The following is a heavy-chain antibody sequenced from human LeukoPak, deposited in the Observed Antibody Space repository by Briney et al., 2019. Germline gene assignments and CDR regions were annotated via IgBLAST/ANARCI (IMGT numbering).Heavy chain of an antibody. CDR2: INKDGSDK. Sequence: GSLRLSCAASGFTFNDYWMTWVRQVPGRGLEWVANINKDGSDKYYVDSVKGRFTISRDKAKKSLYLEMNCLTVEDTAMYYCAKVGAWELQRVFEYWGQGALVTVSS. CDR1: GFTFNDYW. V-gene: IGHV3-7*01. J-gene: IGHJ4*02. CDR3: AKVGAWELQRVFEY. D-gene: IGHD1-26*01.